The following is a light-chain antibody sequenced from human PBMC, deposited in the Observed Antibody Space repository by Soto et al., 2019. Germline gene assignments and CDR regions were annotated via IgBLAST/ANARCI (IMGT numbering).Light chain of an antibody. CDR3: QQYNNWPPFT. J-gene: IGKJ3*01. CDR1: QSVSSN. CDR2: GAS. V-gene: IGKV3-15*01. Sequence: EIVMTQSPGTLSVSPGERAILSCRASQSVSSNLAWYQQKPGQTPRLLIYGASTRATGIPARFSGSGSGTEFTLTIGSLQSEDFAVYYCQQYNNWPPFTFGPGTKVDIK.